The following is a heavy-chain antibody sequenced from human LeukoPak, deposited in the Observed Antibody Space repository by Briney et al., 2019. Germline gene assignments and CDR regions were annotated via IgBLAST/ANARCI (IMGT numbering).Heavy chain of an antibody. Sequence: PSQTLSLTCAVSGGSISRGGYSWSWIRQPPGKGLEWIGYIYHSGSTYYNPSLKSRVTISVDRSKNQLSLKLSSVTAADTAVYYCARGIAADGTLINWFDPWGQGTLVTVSS. J-gene: IGHJ5*02. CDR3: ARGIAADGTLINWFDP. CDR2: IYHSGST. CDR1: GGSISRGGYS. D-gene: IGHD6-13*01. V-gene: IGHV4-30-2*01.